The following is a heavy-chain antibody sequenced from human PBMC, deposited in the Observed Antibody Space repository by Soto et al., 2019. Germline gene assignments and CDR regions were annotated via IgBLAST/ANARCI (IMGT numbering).Heavy chain of an antibody. D-gene: IGHD6-19*01. V-gene: IGHV1-46*01. CDR3: PRVFGSGWHLFDP. CDR2: INPSGGST. J-gene: IGHJ5*02. CDR1: GYTFTSYY. Sequence: QVQLVQSGAEVKKPGASVKVSCKASGYTFTSYYMHWVRQAPGQGLEWMGIINPSGGSTSYAQKFRGRVPKPGDTSKGTVYVGMRSRGFEDPAVYSCPRVFGSGWHLFDPWGQGTL.